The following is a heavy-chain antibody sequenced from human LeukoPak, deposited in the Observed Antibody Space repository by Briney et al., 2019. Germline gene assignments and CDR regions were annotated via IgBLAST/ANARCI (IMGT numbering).Heavy chain of an antibody. CDR1: GFTFSSYA. D-gene: IGHD2-2*01. CDR2: ISYDGSNK. V-gene: IGHV3-30*04. J-gene: IGHJ4*02. CDR3: ARDGRNDVVVPAAALGVGDY. Sequence: GRSLRLSCAASGFTFSSYAMHWVRQAPGKGLEWVAVISYDGSNKYYADSVKGRFTISRDNSKNTLYLQMNSLRAEDTAVYYCARDGRNDVVVPAAALGVGDYWGQGNLVTVSS.